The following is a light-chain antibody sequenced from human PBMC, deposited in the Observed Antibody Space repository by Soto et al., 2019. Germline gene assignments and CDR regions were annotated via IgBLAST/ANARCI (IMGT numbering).Light chain of an antibody. CDR3: QQYNKRPPWT. CDR1: QGVSSN. V-gene: IGKV3-15*01. CDR2: GAS. J-gene: IGKJ1*01. Sequence: EIVMTQSPATLSVSPGERAPLSCRASQGVSSNLAWFQQKPGQAPRLVIFGASHRATGIPARFSGSGSGTEFTLTISNLQSEDFAVYYCQQYNKRPPWTFGQGTKVDIK.